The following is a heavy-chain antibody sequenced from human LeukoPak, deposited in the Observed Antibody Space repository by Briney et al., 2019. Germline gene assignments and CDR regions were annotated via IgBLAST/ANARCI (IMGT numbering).Heavy chain of an antibody. CDR1: GGSFSGYY. D-gene: IGHD3-3*01. CDR3: ASRKGYDFWSGYYLHGMDV. J-gene: IGHJ6*02. V-gene: IGHV4-31*11. CDR2: IYYSGST. Sequence: SETLSLTCAVYGGSFSGYYWSWIRQHPGKGLEWIGYIYYSGSTYYNPSLKSRVTISVDTSKNQFSLKLSSVTAADTAVYYCASRKGYDFWSGYYLHGMDVWGQGTTVTVSS.